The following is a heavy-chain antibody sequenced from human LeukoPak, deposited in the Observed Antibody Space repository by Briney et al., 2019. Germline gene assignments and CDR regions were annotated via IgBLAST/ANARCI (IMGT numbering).Heavy chain of an antibody. J-gene: IGHJ4*02. D-gene: IGHD6-13*01. CDR3: ASERLAAAGMPFDS. V-gene: IGHV4-4*07. Sequence: SETLSLTCTVSGVSISTYYWSWIRQPAGKGLEWIGRIYTSGSTNYNPSLKSRVTISLDKSKNQFSLKLSSVTAADTAVYYCASERLAAAGMPFDSWGQGTLVTVSS. CDR2: IYTSGST. CDR1: GVSISTYY.